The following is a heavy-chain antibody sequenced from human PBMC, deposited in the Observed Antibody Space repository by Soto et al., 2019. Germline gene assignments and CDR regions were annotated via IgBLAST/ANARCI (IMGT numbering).Heavy chain of an antibody. Sequence: QVHLVQSGAEVKKPGASVKVSCKASGYTFTSYGITWVRQAPGQGLEWMGWISAHNGNTDYAQKLQGRVLVTRDTSTSKAYRELRSLGSDDTAVYYCARGRDGDYWGQGALVTVSS. V-gene: IGHV1-18*01. J-gene: IGHJ4*02. CDR3: ARGRDGDY. CDR1: GYTFTSYG. CDR2: ISAHNGNT. D-gene: IGHD6-6*01.